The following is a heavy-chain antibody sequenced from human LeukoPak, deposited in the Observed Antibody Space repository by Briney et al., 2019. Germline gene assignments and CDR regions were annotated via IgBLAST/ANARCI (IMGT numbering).Heavy chain of an antibody. CDR3: AKPYYDILTGYQSHFDY. D-gene: IGHD3-9*01. CDR2: ISGSGDIT. CDR1: GFTFSNYV. V-gene: IGHV3-23*01. J-gene: IGHJ4*02. Sequence: PGGSLTLSCAASGFTFSNYVMSWVRQAPGKGLEWVSGISGSGDITDYADSVKGRFTISRDNSENTLYLQMNSLRVDDTAVYYCAKPYYDILTGYQSHFDYWGQGTLVTVSS.